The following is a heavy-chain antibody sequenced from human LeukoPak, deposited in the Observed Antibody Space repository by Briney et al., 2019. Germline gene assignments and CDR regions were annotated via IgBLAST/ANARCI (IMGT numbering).Heavy chain of an antibody. J-gene: IGHJ4*02. V-gene: IGHV4-38-2*02. CDR2: IYHSGST. CDR1: GYSISSGYY. Sequence: SETLSLTCSVSGYSISSGYYWGWIRPPPGKGLEWIGSIYHSGSTYYNPSLKSRVTLSVDTSKNQFSLKLSSVTAADTAVYYCARGPPPDFDYWGRGTLVTVSS. CDR3: ARGPPPDFDY.